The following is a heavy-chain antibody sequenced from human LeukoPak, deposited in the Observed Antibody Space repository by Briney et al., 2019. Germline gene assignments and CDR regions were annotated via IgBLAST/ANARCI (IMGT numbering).Heavy chain of an antibody. CDR2: ISYSGST. CDR3: AGGGSGYDWFDP. D-gene: IGHD5-12*01. V-gene: IGHV4-59*01. J-gene: IGHJ5*02. Sequence: SETLSLTCTVSGGSISFYYWSWIRQPPGKGLEWIGYISYSGSTNYNSSLRSRVTISVDTSKNQFSLKLSSVTAADTAVYYCAGGGSGYDWFDPWGQGTLVTVSS. CDR1: GGSISFYY.